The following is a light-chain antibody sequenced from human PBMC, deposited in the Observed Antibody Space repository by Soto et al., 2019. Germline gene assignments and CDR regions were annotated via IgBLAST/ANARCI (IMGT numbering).Light chain of an antibody. CDR3: SAYTPRSPLGV. J-gene: IGLJ3*02. Sequence: QSALTQPASVSGSPGQSITISCTGTSSDLGTYDFVSWYQHQPGKAPKLVIYEVTNRPSGISSRFSGSKSGNTASLTISGLRAEDEADYYFSAYTPRSPLGVFGGGTQLTVL. CDR1: SSDLGTYDF. CDR2: EVT. V-gene: IGLV2-14*01.